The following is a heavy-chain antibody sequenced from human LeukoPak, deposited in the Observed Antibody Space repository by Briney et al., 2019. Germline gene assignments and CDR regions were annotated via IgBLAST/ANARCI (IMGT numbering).Heavy chain of an antibody. CDR3: ARDYSGWYYFDY. V-gene: IGHV4-59*01. CDR1: GGSISSYY. D-gene: IGHD6-19*01. J-gene: IGHJ4*02. Sequence: SETLSPTCTVSGGSISSYYWSWIRQPPGKGLEWIGYVYYSGSTKYNPSLKSRVTISVDTSKNQFSLNLSSVTAADTAVYYCARDYSGWYYFDYWGQGTQVTVSS. CDR2: VYYSGST.